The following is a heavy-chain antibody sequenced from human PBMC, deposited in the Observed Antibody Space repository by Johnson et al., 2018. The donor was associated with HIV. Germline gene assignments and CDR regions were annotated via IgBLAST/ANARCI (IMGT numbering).Heavy chain of an antibody. D-gene: IGHD5-18*01. Sequence: QVQLVESGGGVVQPGRSLRLSCAASGFSFSNYAMHWVRQAPGKGLEWVAFISRDGGTEYYADSVKGRFAISRDNAKSTLYLLMNYLTPEDTAMYYCAVGIQLWFASEGDAFDIWGQGAMVSVSS. V-gene: IGHV3-30*09. CDR1: GFSFSNYA. CDR2: ISRDGGTE. CDR3: AVGIQLWFASEGDAFDI. J-gene: IGHJ3*02.